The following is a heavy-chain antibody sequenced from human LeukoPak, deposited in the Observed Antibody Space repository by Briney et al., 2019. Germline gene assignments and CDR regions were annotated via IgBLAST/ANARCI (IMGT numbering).Heavy chain of an antibody. D-gene: IGHD6-6*01. J-gene: IGHJ6*03. CDR1: GGSISSSSYY. Sequence: SEALSLTCTVSGGSISSSSYYWGWIRQPPGKGLEWIGSIYYSGSTYYNPSLKSRVTISVDTSKNQFSLKLSSVTAADTAVYYCARDFSSSSSVYYYYYMDVWGKGTTVTVSS. CDR3: ARDFSSSSSVYYYYYMDV. CDR2: IYYSGST. V-gene: IGHV4-39*07.